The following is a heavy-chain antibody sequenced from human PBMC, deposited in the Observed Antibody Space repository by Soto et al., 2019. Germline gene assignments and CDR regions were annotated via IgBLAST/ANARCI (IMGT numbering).Heavy chain of an antibody. D-gene: IGHD3-3*01. J-gene: IGHJ5*02. CDR1: GGSISTYY. Sequence: QVQLQESGPGLVKPSETLSLTCTVSGGSISTYYWSWIRQPPGKGLEGIGYIYYSGSTNYNPSLKSRVTISLDTSKNQFSLKLSSVTAADTAVYYCARESGYFLRWFDPWGQGTLVTVSS. V-gene: IGHV4-59*01. CDR3: ARESGYFLRWFDP. CDR2: IYYSGST.